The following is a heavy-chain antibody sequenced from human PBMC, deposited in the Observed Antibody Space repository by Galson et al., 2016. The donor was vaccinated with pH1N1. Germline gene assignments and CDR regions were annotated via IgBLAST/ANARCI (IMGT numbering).Heavy chain of an antibody. CDR2: IWYGGGHE. CDR3: VMDRRTGHCFRTSCNVVDY. Sequence: SLRLSCAVSGFTFSGYGMRWVRQAPGKGPEWVALIWYGGGHEQYVDSVKGRFIISRDNSKSTLYLQMNSLRAQDTAVYYCVMDRRTGHCFRTSCNVVDYWGQGTMVTVSS. J-gene: IGHJ4*02. V-gene: IGHV3-33*01. D-gene: IGHD2-2*01. CDR1: GFTFSGYG.